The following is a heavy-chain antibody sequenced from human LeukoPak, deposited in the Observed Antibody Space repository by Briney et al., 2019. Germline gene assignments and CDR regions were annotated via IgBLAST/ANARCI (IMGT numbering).Heavy chain of an antibody. CDR3: ARGVFWSGYYYYYYMDV. V-gene: IGHV4-59*01. CDR2: IYYSGST. D-gene: IGHD3-3*01. Sequence: SETLSLTCTVSGGSISSYYWSWIRQPPGKGLEWIRYIYYSGSTNYNPSPKSRVTISVDTSKNQFSLKLSSVTAADTAVYYCARGVFWSGYYYYYYMDVWGKGTTVTVSS. CDR1: GGSISSYY. J-gene: IGHJ6*03.